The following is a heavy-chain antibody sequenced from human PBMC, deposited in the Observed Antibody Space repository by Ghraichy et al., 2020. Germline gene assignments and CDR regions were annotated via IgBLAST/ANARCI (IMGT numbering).Heavy chain of an antibody. V-gene: IGHV3-23*01. CDR2: ISGSGGST. CDR3: AKIASSSWYGGPGMDV. D-gene: IGHD6-13*01. Sequence: GESLNISCAASGFTFSSYAMSWVRQAPGKGLEWVSAISGSGGSTYYADSVKGRFTISRDNSKNTLYLQMNSLRAEDTAVYYCAKIASSSWYGGPGMDVWGQGTTVTVSS. CDR1: GFTFSSYA. J-gene: IGHJ6*02.